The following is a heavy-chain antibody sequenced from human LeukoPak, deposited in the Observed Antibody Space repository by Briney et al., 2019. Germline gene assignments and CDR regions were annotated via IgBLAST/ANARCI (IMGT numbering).Heavy chain of an antibody. CDR3: ARAEGYYYDSSGYYLHHFDN. J-gene: IGHJ4*02. CDR2: ISAYNGNT. Sequence: ASVKVSRKASGYTFTSDGISWVRQAPGQGLEWMGWISAYNGNTNYAQKPQGRVTMTTDTSTSTAYMELRSLRSDDTAVYYCARAEGYYYDSSGYYLHHFDNWGQGTLVTVSS. V-gene: IGHV1-18*01. D-gene: IGHD3-22*01. CDR1: GYTFTSDG.